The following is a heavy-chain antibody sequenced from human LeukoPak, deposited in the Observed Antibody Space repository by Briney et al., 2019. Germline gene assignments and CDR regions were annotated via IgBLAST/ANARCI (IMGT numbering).Heavy chain of an antibody. V-gene: IGHV1-8*01. D-gene: IGHD5-12*01. Sequence: ASVKVSCKASGYTFTSYDINWVRQATGHGLEWMGWMNPNSGNIFYAQKFQGRLTMTRNTSISTAYMELSSLRSDDTAVYYCARNSGYVLRWFDPWGQGTLVTVSS. J-gene: IGHJ5*02. CDR2: MNPNSGNI. CDR1: GYTFTSYD. CDR3: ARNSGYVLRWFDP.